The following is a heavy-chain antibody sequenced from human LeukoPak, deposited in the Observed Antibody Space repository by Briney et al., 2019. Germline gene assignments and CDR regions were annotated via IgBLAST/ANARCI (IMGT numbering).Heavy chain of an antibody. V-gene: IGHV3-23*01. CDR1: GFTFSSYA. D-gene: IGHD5-18*01. CDR2: ISGSGGST. J-gene: IGHJ4*02. Sequence: PGGSLRLSCAASGFTFSSYAMSWVRQAPGKGLEWVSAISGSGGSTYYADSVKGRFTISRDNSKNTLYLQMNSLRAEDTAVYYCARRIQLWSRPIDYWGQGTLVTVSS. CDR3: ARRIQLWSRPIDY.